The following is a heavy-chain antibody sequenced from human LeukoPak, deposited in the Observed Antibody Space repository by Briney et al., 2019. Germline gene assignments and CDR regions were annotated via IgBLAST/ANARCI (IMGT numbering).Heavy chain of an antibody. V-gene: IGHV3-23*01. CDR3: ARAMMVVTNLWGVFDY. Sequence: GSLRLSCAASGFTFSNYSMSWVRQAPGKGLEGVSGISGGGGTTYYADSVKGRFTFSRDNSKNTLYLQMSSLRAEDTAVYYCARAMMVVTNLWGVFDYWGQGTLVTVSS. CDR2: ISGGGGTT. CDR1: GFTFSNYS. D-gene: IGHD3-22*01. J-gene: IGHJ4*02.